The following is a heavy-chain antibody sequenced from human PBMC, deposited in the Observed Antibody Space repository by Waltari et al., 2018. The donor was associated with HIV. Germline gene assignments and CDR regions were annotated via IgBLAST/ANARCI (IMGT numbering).Heavy chain of an antibody. CDR2: IIPILGIA. CDR3: ARAGYGSGSYYNVDDAFDI. Sequence: QVQLVQSGAAVKKPGSSVKVSCKASGGTFSSYAISWVRQAPGQGLEWMGRIIPILGIANYAQKFQGRVTITADKSTSTAYMELSSLRSEDTAVYYCARAGYGSGSYYNVDDAFDIWGQGTMVTVSS. D-gene: IGHD3-10*01. J-gene: IGHJ3*02. V-gene: IGHV1-69*04. CDR1: GGTFSSYA.